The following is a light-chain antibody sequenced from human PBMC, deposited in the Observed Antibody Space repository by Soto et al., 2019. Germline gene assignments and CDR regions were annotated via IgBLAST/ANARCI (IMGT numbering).Light chain of an antibody. Sequence: IVMTQSPATLSVSPGERVTLSCRAIQSVSFNLVWYQHKPGQPPRLLMYNGSNRAAGISARFTGSGSGTDFTLTIDNLQSEDFAFYYCHQHNNWPSTFGGGTKVE. CDR2: NGS. CDR3: HQHNNWPST. V-gene: IGKV3-15*01. J-gene: IGKJ4*01. CDR1: QSVSFN.